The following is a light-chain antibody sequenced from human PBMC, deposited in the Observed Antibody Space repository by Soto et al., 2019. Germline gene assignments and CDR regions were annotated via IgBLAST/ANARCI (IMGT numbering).Light chain of an antibody. CDR3: QQDYNLPLT. Sequence: EIVMTQSPATLSLSPGEGATLSCRASQSFSSTYLSWYQQKPGQAPRLLIYGAYTRATGIPARFSGSGSGTDLTLTISSLQPEDFAVYYCQQDYNLPLTFGGGTKVEIK. J-gene: IGKJ4*01. V-gene: IGKV3D-7*01. CDR2: GAY. CDR1: QSFSSTY.